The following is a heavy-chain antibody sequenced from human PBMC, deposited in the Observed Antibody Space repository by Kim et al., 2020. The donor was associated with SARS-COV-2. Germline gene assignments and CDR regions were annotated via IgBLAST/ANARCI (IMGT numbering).Heavy chain of an antibody. V-gene: IGHV4-59*08. CDR3: ARRLYYDSSGYWFDP. J-gene: IGHJ5*02. CDR2: IYYSGST. CDR1: GGSISSYY. Sequence: SETLSLTCTVSGGSISSYYWSWIRQPPGKGLEWIGYIYYSGSTNYNPSLKSRVTISVDTSKNQFSLKLSSVTAAATAVYYCARRLYYDSSGYWFDPWGQGTLVTVSS. D-gene: IGHD3-22*01.